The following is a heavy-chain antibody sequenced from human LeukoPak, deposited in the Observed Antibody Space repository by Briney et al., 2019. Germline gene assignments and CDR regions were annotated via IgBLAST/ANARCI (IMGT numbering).Heavy chain of an antibody. J-gene: IGHJ4*02. CDR3: ARDRTTVTLFDY. V-gene: IGHV3-74*01. D-gene: IGHD4-17*01. CDR2: ISTDGAIT. Sequence: GGSLRLSCAASVFTFTSVWMHWFRQAPGRGLVWISRISTDGAITGYADSVKGRFTISRDNAKNTLYLQMNSLRAEDTAVYYCARDRTTVTLFDYWGQGALVTVSS. CDR1: VFTFTSVW.